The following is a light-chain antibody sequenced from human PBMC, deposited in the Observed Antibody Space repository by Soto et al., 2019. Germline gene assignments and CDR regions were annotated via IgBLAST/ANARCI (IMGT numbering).Light chain of an antibody. CDR3: SSYSTTSTLV. J-gene: IGLJ1*01. CDR2: EVN. Sequence: QSALTQPASVSGSPGQSVTISFTGASSDVGGYDYVSWYQQHPGKAPKLILYEVNNRPSGVSNHFSGSKSGNTASLIISGLQADDDADYYCSSYSTTSTLVFGSGTKLTVL. CDR1: SSDVGGYDY. V-gene: IGLV2-14*01.